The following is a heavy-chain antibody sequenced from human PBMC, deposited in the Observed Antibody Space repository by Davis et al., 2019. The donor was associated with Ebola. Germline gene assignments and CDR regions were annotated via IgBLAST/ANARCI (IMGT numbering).Heavy chain of an antibody. J-gene: IGHJ5*01. D-gene: IGHD5-12*01. Sequence: PGGSLRLSCAASGFTFSRYWMHWVRQPPGQGLVWLSRIQGDGSTTDYADSVKGRFTISRDNANNTMFLQMNSLRDEDTAVYYCGRDLSGKFDSWGQGTLVTVSS. CDR2: IQGDGSTT. CDR1: GFTFSRYW. V-gene: IGHV3-74*01. CDR3: GRDLSGKFDS.